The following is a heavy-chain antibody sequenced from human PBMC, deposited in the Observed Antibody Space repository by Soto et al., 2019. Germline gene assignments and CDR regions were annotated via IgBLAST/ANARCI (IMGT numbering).Heavy chain of an antibody. D-gene: IGHD6-19*01. CDR1: GCTFTSYD. CDR2: IIPNIGSS. J-gene: IGHJ6*02. V-gene: IGHV1-2*04. Sequence: GASVKVSCKASGCTFTSYDMHWVRQAPGQGLEWMGGIIPNIGSSNYAQKFQGWVTMTRDTSISTAYMELSRLRSDDTAVYYCARDLGKGGWISPYYSYGMDVWGQRTTVTVSS. CDR3: ARDLGKGGWISPYYSYGMDV.